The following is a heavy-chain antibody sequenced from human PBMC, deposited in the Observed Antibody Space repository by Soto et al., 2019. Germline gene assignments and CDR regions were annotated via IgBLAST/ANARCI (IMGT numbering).Heavy chain of an antibody. V-gene: IGHV1-69*18. CDR1: GDSFATST. D-gene: IGHD1-1*01. CDR2: IIPLLDTP. CDR3: ARAVGTGVFDY. Sequence: QVQLVQSGTEVKRPGSSVNVSCKASGDSFATSTFSWVRQTPGQGLEWMGTIIPLLDTPDYAQKFQGSVTITADESTSTVYMELNSLRSDDAAVYYCARAVGTGVFDYWGQGTLVTVSS. J-gene: IGHJ4*02.